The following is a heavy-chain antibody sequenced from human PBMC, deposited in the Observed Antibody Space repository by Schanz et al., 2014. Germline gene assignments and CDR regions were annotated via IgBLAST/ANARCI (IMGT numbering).Heavy chain of an antibody. CDR2: INLST. CDR3: ATCSGGTCHAKPVLDN. D-gene: IGHD2-15*01. Sequence: QVLLVQSGAEVKQPGASVKVSCKASGYTFTGYYIHWVRQAPGQGLEWMGVINLSTTYSQKFQGRVTMTWDTSTSTAYMELSSLRSEDTAVYYCATCSGGTCHAKPVLDNWGQGTLVTVSS. CDR1: GYTFTGYY. V-gene: IGHV1-46*01. J-gene: IGHJ4*02.